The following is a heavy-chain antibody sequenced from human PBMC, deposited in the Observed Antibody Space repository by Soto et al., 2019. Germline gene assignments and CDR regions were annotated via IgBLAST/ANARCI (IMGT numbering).Heavy chain of an antibody. CDR3: AKDWQDIVVVPVFVYLDY. D-gene: IGHD2-2*01. J-gene: IGHJ4*02. CDR2: ISHDGSNK. CDR1: GFTFSSHG. Sequence: GGSLRLSCAASGFTFSSHGMHWVRQAPGKGLEWVAVISHDGSNKYYADSVKGRFTISRDNSKNTLYLQMNSLRPEDTAVYYCAKDWQDIVVVPVFVYLDYWGQGTLVTVSS. V-gene: IGHV3-30*18.